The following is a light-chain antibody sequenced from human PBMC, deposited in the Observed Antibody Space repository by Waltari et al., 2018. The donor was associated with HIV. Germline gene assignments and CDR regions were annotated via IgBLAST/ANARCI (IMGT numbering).Light chain of an antibody. J-gene: IGKJ5*01. CDR1: QSISSY. CDR2: AAS. Sequence: EIQMTQSPYALCASVGGSVTITCPASQSISSYLNWCHQQPGKPPTLLLSAASRLQSGVPPRCSGSGFCTEFIVTISSLQPQDFATYYCQQGYSTPPITFGQGTRLDIK. CDR3: QQGYSTPPIT. V-gene: IGKV1-39*01.